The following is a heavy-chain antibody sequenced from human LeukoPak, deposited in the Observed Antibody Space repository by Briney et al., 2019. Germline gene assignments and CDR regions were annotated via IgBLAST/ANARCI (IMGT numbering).Heavy chain of an antibody. Sequence: GGSLRLSCAASGFTFSSYWMSWVRQAPGKGLEWVANIKQDGSEKYYVDSVKGRFTISRDNAKNSLYLQMNSLRAEDTAVYYCARETTDYYYYIDVWGKGTTVTISS. CDR3: ARETTDYYYYIDV. D-gene: IGHD4-17*01. J-gene: IGHJ6*03. V-gene: IGHV3-7*01. CDR1: GFTFSSYW. CDR2: IKQDGSEK.